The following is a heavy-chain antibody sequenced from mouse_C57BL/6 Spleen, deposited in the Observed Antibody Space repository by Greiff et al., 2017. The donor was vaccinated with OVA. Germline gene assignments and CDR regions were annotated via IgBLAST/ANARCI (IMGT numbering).Heavy chain of an antibody. J-gene: IGHJ2*01. Sequence: QVQLKESGPELVKPGASVKLSCKASGYAFSSSWMNWVKQRPGKGLEWIGRIYPGAGDTNYNGKFKGKATLTADKSSSTAYMQLSSLTSEDSAVYFCAGDRDFDYWGQGTTLTVSS. CDR3: AGDRDFDY. D-gene: IGHD3-3*01. CDR1: GYAFSSSW. CDR2: IYPGAGDT. V-gene: IGHV1-82*01.